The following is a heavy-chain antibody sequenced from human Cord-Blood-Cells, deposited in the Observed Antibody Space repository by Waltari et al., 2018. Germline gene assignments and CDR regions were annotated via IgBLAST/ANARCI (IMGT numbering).Heavy chain of an antibody. Sequence: QVQLQESGPGLVKPSETLSLTCAAPGYSISSGYYWGWIRQPPGKGLEWIGSIYHSGSTYYNPSLKSRVTISVDTSKNQFSLKLSSVTAADTAVYYCARAGIAARPHFDYWGQGTLVTVSS. V-gene: IGHV4-38-2*01. J-gene: IGHJ4*02. CDR2: IYHSGST. CDR1: GYSISSGYY. D-gene: IGHD6-6*01. CDR3: ARAGIAARPHFDY.